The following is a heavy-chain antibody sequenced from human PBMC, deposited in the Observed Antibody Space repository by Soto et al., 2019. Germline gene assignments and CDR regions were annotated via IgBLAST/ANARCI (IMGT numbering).Heavy chain of an antibody. CDR1: GFTFSTCA. Sequence: EVQLLESGGGLVQPGGSLRLSCAASGFTFSTCAMSWVRQAPGKGLEWVSTITTSGGNTYYADSVQGRFTISRDNSKNTLYLQMNSLRAEDTAVYYCAGRYCTNGVCYTNYYYYIDVWGKGTTVTVSS. D-gene: IGHD2-8*01. CDR2: ITTSGGNT. CDR3: AGRYCTNGVCYTNYYYYIDV. V-gene: IGHV3-23*01. J-gene: IGHJ6*03.